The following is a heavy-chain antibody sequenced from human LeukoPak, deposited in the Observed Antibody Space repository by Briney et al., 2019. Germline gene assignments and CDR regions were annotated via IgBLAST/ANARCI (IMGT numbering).Heavy chain of an antibody. D-gene: IGHD4-11*01. CDR2: IYYSGRT. CDR3: ARDEGGRLQWHY. V-gene: IGHV4-59*01. Sequence: SGTLSLICTVSGGSISSYYWTWIRQPPGKGLEWIGYIYYSGRTNYNPSLKRRVTISVDTSKNQFSLRLTSVTAADTAVYYCARDEGGRLQWHYWGQGTLVTVSS. J-gene: IGHJ4*02. CDR1: GGSISSYY.